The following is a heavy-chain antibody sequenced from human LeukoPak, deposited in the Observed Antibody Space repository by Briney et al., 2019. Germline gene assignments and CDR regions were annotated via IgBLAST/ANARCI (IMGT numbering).Heavy chain of an antibody. D-gene: IGHD3-10*01. CDR1: GGSISSYY. Sequence: KPSETLSLTCTVSGGSISSYYWSWIRQPPGKGLEWIGYIYYSGSTNYNPSLKSRVTISVDTSKNQFSLKLSSVTAADTAVYYCARRGRSGLYYYYGMDVWGQGTTVTVSS. CDR2: IYYSGST. CDR3: ARRGRSGLYYYYGMDV. V-gene: IGHV4-59*08. J-gene: IGHJ6*02.